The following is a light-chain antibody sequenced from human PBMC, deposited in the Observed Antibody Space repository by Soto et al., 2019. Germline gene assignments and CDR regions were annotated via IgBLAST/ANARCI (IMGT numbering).Light chain of an antibody. J-gene: IGLJ2*01. Sequence: QSALTQPPSASGSPGQSVTISCTGTSSDVGGYNYVSWHQQHPGKAPKVMIYEVSNRPSGVPDRFSGSKSGNTASLTVSGRQAEDEADYYCSSYASSNNFVVFGGGTKLTVL. CDR1: SSDVGGYNY. CDR2: EVS. CDR3: SSYASSNNFVV. V-gene: IGLV2-8*01.